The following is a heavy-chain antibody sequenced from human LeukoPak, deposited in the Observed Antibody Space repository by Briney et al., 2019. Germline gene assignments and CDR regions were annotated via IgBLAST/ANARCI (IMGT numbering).Heavy chain of an antibody. D-gene: IGHD6-19*01. J-gene: IGHJ5*02. CDR1: GDSISSGGYY. CDR3: ARRYSSGWFRTNWFDP. CDR2: IYYTGST. Sequence: SETLSLTCTVSGDSISSGGYYWSWIRQHPGKGLEWIGYIYYTGSTSYNPSLKSRVSISGDTSKNQFSLKLSSVTAADTAVYYCARRYSSGWFRTNWFDPWGQGTLVTVSS. V-gene: IGHV4-31*03.